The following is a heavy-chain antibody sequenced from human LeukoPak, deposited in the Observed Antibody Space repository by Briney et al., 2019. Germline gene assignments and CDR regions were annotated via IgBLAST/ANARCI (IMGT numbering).Heavy chain of an antibody. V-gene: IGHV4-34*01. J-gene: IGHJ4*02. CDR1: GESFSGYF. Sequence: SETLSLTCAVNGESFSGYFWSWIGLPPGKGLEWIGEINHSGNTNYNPSLKSRVTISIDTSQNHFSLKLSSVTAADPAAFYCARENSGSYREFDYWGQGTLVTVSS. CDR2: INHSGNT. CDR3: ARENSGSYREFDY. D-gene: IGHD1-26*01.